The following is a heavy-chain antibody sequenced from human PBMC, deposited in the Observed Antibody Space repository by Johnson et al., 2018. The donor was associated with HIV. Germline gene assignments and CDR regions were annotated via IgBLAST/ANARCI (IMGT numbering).Heavy chain of an antibody. CDR2: ISYDGSNK. Sequence: QVQLVESGGGVVQPGRSLRLSCAASGFTFSSYAMHWVRQAPGKGLEWVAVISYDGSNKYYADSVKGRFTISRDNAKNTLYLQMNSLRAEDTAVYYCARTSCTGARCLGYDPFDVWGQGTMVTVSS. V-gene: IGHV3-30*14. CDR3: ARTSCTGARCLGYDPFDV. CDR1: GFTFSSYA. D-gene: IGHD3-16*01. J-gene: IGHJ3*01.